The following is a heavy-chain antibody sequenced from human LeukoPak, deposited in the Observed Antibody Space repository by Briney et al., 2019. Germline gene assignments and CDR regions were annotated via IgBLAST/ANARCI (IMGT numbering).Heavy chain of an antibody. CDR1: GGSISSSNYY. J-gene: IGHJ4*02. CDR3: ARLSGYYYGYFDY. V-gene: IGHV4-39*07. D-gene: IGHD5-18*01. CDR2: IYYSGNT. Sequence: SETLSLTCAVSGGSISSSNYYWGWIRQAPGKGLEWIGTIYYSGNTFYNPTLQSRVSISVDTSRNHFSLNLSSVTDADTAVYYCARLSGYYYGYFDYWGQGALATVSS.